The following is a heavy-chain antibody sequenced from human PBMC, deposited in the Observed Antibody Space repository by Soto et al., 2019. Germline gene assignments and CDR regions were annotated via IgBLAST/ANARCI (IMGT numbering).Heavy chain of an antibody. CDR3: ARAAQVNYGGNSGFAY. D-gene: IGHD4-17*01. Sequence: EVQLVESGGGLVQPGGSLRLSCAASGFTLSSDWIHWVLQSPGKGLVWVSHINSGGSGTSYADSVKGRFTISRDNAESTLYLQMNSLRVEDTAVYYCARAAQVNYGGNSGFAYWGQGTLVTVSS. J-gene: IGHJ4*02. CDR1: GFTLSSDW. V-gene: IGHV3-74*01. CDR2: INSGGSGT.